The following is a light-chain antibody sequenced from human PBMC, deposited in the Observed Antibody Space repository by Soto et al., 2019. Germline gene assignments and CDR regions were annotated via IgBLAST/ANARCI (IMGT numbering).Light chain of an antibody. CDR2: AAS. CDR1: QGIRNY. CDR3: LQEYDYSWT. V-gene: IGKV1-6*01. J-gene: IGKJ1*01. Sequence: ASHMTQSPSSLSASGGDRRTATCRASQGIRNYLAWYQQKTGKXXQXXIYAASTLQTGVPSRFTGSGSGTDFTLTISSLKPEDGATDECLQEYDYSWTFCQGTKVDIK.